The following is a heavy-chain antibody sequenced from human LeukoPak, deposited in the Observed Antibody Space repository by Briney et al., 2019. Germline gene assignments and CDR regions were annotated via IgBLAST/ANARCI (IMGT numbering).Heavy chain of an antibody. D-gene: IGHD5-18*01. V-gene: IGHV3-23*01. J-gene: IGHJ4*02. Sequence: PGGSLRLSCAAPGFTFSSYAMSWVRQAPGKGLEWVSAISGSGGSTYYADSVKGRFTISRDNSKNTLYLQMNSLRAEDTAVYYCAKAISGYSYGYDYWGQGTLVTVSS. CDR1: GFTFSSYA. CDR2: ISGSGGST. CDR3: AKAISGYSYGYDY.